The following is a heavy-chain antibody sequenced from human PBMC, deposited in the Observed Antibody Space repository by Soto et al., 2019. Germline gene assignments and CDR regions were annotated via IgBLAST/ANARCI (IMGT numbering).Heavy chain of an antibody. CDR2: ISYDGSNK. Sequence: QVQLVESGGGVVQPGRSLRLSCAASGFTFSSYAMHWVRQAPGKGLEWVAVISYDGSNKYYADSVKGRFTISRDNSKNTLYLQMNSLRAEDTAVYYCARGQWGRSGYFDYWGQGTLVTVSS. D-gene: IGHD6-25*01. V-gene: IGHV3-30-3*01. CDR1: GFTFSSYA. CDR3: ARGQWGRSGYFDY. J-gene: IGHJ4*02.